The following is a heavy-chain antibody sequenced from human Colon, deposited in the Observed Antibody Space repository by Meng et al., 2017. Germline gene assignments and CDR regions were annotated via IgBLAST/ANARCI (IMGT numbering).Heavy chain of an antibody. J-gene: IGHJ4*01. CDR2: IYWDDDK. CDR1: GFLLSTSGVG. D-gene: IGHD6-19*01. Sequence: SGPTLVKPTQTLTLTCAFSGFLLSTSGVGVGWIRQPPGEALEWLSVIYWDDDKRYSPSLKTRLTVTKDTSKNQVVLTMTNMDPVDTATYYCVHRLSDYSGAWNGGYFASWGQGIQV. V-gene: IGHV2-5*02. CDR3: VHRLSDYSGAWNGGYFAS.